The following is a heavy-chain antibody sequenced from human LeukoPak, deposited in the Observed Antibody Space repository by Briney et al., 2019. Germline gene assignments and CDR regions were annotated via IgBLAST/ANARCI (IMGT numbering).Heavy chain of an antibody. CDR1: GYTFTSYA. V-gene: IGHV1-3*01. CDR2: INAGNGNT. Sequence: ASVKASCKASGYTFTSYAMHWVRQAPGQRLEWMGWINAGNGNTKYSQKFQGRVTITRDTSASTAYMELSSLRSEDTAVYYCARDRYYYDSSGYYSTAFDIWGQGTMVTVSS. D-gene: IGHD3-22*01. CDR3: ARDRYYYDSSGYYSTAFDI. J-gene: IGHJ3*02.